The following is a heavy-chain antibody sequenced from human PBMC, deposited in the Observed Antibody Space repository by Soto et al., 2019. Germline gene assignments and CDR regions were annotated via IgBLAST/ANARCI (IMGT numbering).Heavy chain of an antibody. V-gene: IGHV1-18*04. CDR1: GYTFTSYG. D-gene: IGHD2-2*01. Sequence: QVQLVQSGAEVKKPGASVKVSCKASGYTFTSYGISWVRQAPGQGLEWMGWISAYNGNTNYAQKLQGRVTMTTDTATSTAYMELRSLRSDDTAVYYCARAAPTYCSSTSYYSCYYYGMDVWGQGTTVTVSS. J-gene: IGHJ6*02. CDR2: ISAYNGNT. CDR3: ARAAPTYCSSTSYYSCYYYGMDV.